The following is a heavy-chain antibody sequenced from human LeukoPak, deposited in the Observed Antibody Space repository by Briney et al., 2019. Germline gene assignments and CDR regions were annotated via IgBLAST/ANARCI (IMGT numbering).Heavy chain of an antibody. D-gene: IGHD3-22*01. V-gene: IGHV4-31*03. Sequence: SQTLSLTCTVSGGSISSGGYYWSWIRQHPGKGLEWIGYIYYSGSTYYNPSLKSRVTISVDTSKNQFSLKLSSVTAADTAVYYCARGRYYDEYCMDVWGQGTTVTVSS. CDR2: IYYSGST. CDR3: ARGRYYDEYCMDV. CDR1: GGSISSGGYY. J-gene: IGHJ6*03.